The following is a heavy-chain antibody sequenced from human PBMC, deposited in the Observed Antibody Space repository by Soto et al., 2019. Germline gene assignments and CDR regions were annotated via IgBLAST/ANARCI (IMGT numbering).Heavy chain of an antibody. CDR2: ISYTGST. J-gene: IGHJ6*02. CDR1: AGSISTYY. CDR3: ARLSLEPGYYYGMDV. Sequence: SSETLSLTCTVSAGSISTYYWSWIRQPPDKGLEWIGYISYTGSTNYNPSLKSRLIISIDTSKNQFSLKLSSVTAADTAVYYCARLSLEPGYYYGMDVWGQGTTVTVSS. V-gene: IGHV4-59*08. D-gene: IGHD3-10*01.